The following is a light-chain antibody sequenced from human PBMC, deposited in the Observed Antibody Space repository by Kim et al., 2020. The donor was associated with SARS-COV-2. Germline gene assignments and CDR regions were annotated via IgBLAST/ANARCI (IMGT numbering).Light chain of an antibody. V-gene: IGLV1-47*01. CDR2: RNN. J-gene: IGLJ3*02. CDR1: SSTIGSNY. CDR3: AAWDDSLSGRV. Sequence: GQRVTISCSGSSSTIGSNYVYWYQQPPGTAPKLLIYRNNQRPSGVPDRFSGSRSGTSASLAISGLRSEDEADYYCAAWDDSLSGRVFGGGTQLTVL.